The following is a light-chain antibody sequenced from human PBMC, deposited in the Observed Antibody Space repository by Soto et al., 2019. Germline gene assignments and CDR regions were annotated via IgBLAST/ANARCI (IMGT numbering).Light chain of an antibody. V-gene: IGLV2-14*01. CDR3: SSYTSSRTLV. CDR1: SDVGGYNY. J-gene: IGLJ1*01. CDR2: EVS. Sequence: QSVLTQPASVSGSPGQSIIISCSGSSDVGGYNYVSWYQQHPGKAPKFMIYEVSRRPSGVSNRFSGSKSGNTASLTISGLQAEDEADYYCSSYTSSRTLVFGTGTKVTVL.